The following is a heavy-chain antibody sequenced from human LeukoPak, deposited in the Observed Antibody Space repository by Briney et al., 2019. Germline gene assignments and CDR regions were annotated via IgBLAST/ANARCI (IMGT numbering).Heavy chain of an antibody. J-gene: IGHJ3*02. CDR1: RGSIRTYY. CDR2: IYDSGTT. V-gene: IGHV4-59*08. Sequence: PSETLSLTCTVSRGSIRTYYWSWIRQSPGKGLEWIGYIYDSGTTKYNPSLKSRVTISVDTSKNQFSLKLSSVTAADTAVYYCARSGGNYYVTDAFDIWGQGTMVTVSS. D-gene: IGHD1-26*01. CDR3: ARSGGNYYVTDAFDI.